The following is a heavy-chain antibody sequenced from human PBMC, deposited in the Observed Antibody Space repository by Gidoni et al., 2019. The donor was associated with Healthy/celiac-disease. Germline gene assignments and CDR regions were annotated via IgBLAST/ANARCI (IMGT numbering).Heavy chain of an antibody. J-gene: IGHJ4*02. CDR2: IFNSGTT. V-gene: IGHV4-30-4*01. CDR3: ARDGSRGWLGNLDY. D-gene: IGHD6-19*01. CDR1: GGSIISGDHY. Sequence: QVQLQESGPGLVKPSQTLSLTCRVSGGSIISGDHYWSWVRQPPGKGLEWIGYIFNSGTTYYNPSLKSRLTISIDRSKKQFSLKLRSGTAADTAVYYCARDGSRGWLGNLDYWGQGTLVTVSS.